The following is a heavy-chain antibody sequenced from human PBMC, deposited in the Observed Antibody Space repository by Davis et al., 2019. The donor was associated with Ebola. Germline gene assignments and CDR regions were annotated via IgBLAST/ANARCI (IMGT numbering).Heavy chain of an antibody. J-gene: IGHJ5*02. CDR2: ISHAGFS. CDR1: GESFTGHL. D-gene: IGHD1-1*01. Sequence: SETLSLTCAVYGESFTGHLWSWIRQSPGKGLEWIGYISHAGFSDYNPSLTSRVTISVDTSKNQFALKMNPVTAADTAIYYCARTTKTSVSDSGLGYTYLDPWSQGTLVTVSS. CDR3: ARTTKTSVSDSGLGYTYLDP. V-gene: IGHV4-34*01.